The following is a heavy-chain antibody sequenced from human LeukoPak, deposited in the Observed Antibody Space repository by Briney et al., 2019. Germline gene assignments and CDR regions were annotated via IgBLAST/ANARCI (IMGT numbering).Heavy chain of an antibody. CDR2: IHHSGDT. J-gene: IGHJ4*02. CDR1: GGSIRSSTYY. V-gene: IGHV4-39*01. CDR3: ARLGGYYDPPDY. D-gene: IGHD3-22*01. Sequence: MPSETLSLTCTVSGGSIRSSTYYGAWIRQPPGKGLEWTGTIHHSGDTYYNPSLESRVTISVDTSKNQFYLNLSSVTAADTAVYYCARLGGYYDPPDYWGQGTLVTVSS.